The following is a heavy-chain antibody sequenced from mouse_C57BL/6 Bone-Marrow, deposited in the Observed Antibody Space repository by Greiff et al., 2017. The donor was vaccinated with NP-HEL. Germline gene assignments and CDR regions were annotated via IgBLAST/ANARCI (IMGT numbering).Heavy chain of an antibody. D-gene: IGHD3-2*02. V-gene: IGHV5-6*01. CDR1: GFTFSSYG. Sequence: EVQGVESGGDLVKPGGSLKLSCAASGFTFSSYGISWVRQTPDKRLEWVATISSGGSYTYYPDSVKGRFTISRDNAKNTLYLQMSSLKSEDTAMYYCARQLRSAYFDYWGQGTTLTVSS. J-gene: IGHJ2*01. CDR3: ARQLRSAYFDY. CDR2: ISSGGSYT.